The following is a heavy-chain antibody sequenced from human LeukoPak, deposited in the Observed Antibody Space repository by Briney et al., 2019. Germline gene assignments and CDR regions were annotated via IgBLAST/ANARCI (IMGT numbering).Heavy chain of an antibody. Sequence: GGSLRLSCAASGFTFSSYGMHWVRQAPGKGLEWVAVIWYDGSNKYYADSVKGRFTISRDNSKNTLYLQMNSLRAEDTAVYYCAGSPMIPGKIGPGGVFKIWGQVTMVTVSS. J-gene: IGHJ3*02. CDR1: GFTFSSYG. CDR3: AGSPMIPGKIGPGGVFKI. CDR2: IWYDGSNK. D-gene: IGHD3-10*01. V-gene: IGHV3-33*01.